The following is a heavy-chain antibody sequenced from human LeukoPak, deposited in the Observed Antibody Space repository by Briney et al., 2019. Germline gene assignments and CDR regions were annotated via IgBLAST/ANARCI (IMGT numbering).Heavy chain of an antibody. D-gene: IGHD2-15*01. J-gene: IGHJ5*02. Sequence: ASVKVSCKASGYTFTGYYMHWVRQAPGQGLEWMGWINPNSGGTNYAQKFQGWVTMTRDTSISTAYMELSRLRSDDTAVYYYARGSIVVVVAALYNWFDPWGQGTLVTVSS. CDR1: GYTFTGYY. V-gene: IGHV1-2*04. CDR2: INPNSGGT. CDR3: ARGSIVVVVAALYNWFDP.